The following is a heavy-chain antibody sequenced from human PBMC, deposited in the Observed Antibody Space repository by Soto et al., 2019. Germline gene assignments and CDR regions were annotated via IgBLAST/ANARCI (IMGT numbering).Heavy chain of an antibody. CDR3: AKDFYRLITTFTRYYYYGMDV. D-gene: IGHD3-3*01. CDR1: GFTFRIYV. J-gene: IGHJ6*02. CDR2: ISYDGSNK. V-gene: IGHV3-30*18. Sequence: PGGYLILSCAASGFTFRIYVIHWVRQAPGKGLEWVAVISYDGSNKYYADSVKGRFTISRDNSKNTLYLQMNSLRAEDTAVYYCAKDFYRLITTFTRYYYYGMDVWGQGTTVTVSS.